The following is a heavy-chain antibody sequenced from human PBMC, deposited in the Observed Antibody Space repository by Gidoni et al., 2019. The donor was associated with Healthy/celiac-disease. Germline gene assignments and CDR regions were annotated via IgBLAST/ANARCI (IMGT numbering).Heavy chain of an antibody. CDR1: GYSFTSYW. CDR2: IYPGDSDT. D-gene: IGHD3-22*01. J-gene: IGHJ4*02. CDR3: ARHPDGRHYDSSGYYS. Sequence: EVQLVQSGAEVKTPGESLKISCKGSGYSFTSYWIGWVRQMPGKGLEWMGIIYPGDSDTRYSPSFQGQVTISADKSISTAYLQWSSLKASDTAMYYCARHPDGRHYDSSGYYSWGQGTLVTVSS. V-gene: IGHV5-51*01.